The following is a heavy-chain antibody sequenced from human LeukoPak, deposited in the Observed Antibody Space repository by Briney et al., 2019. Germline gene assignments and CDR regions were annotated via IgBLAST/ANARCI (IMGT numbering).Heavy chain of an antibody. J-gene: IGHJ4*02. V-gene: IGHV6-1*01. CDR1: GDSVSSNSAA. CDR2: TYYRSKWYN. CDR3: ARERGYDSWSGSRVLFEY. Sequence: SQTLSLTCAISGDSVSSNSAAWNWIRQSPSRGLEWLGRTYYRSKWYNDYAVSVKSRITINPDTSKNQFSPQLNSVTPEDTAVYYCARERGYDSWSGSRVLFEYWGQGTLVTVSS. D-gene: IGHD3-3*01.